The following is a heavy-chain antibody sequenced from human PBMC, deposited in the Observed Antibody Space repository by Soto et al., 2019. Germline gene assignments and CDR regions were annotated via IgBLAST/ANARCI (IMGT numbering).Heavy chain of an antibody. D-gene: IGHD4-17*01. CDR1: GISLTTQGVH. J-gene: IGHJ4*02. CDR3: VYRDFGDYFFQF. CDR2: TYWDDNE. V-gene: IGHV2-5*02. Sequence: QITLKESGPTLVKPTQTLTLTCTFSGISLTTQGVHVGWIRQPPGKALEWLALTYWDDNEVYRPSLKNRLTINQDTSKSQVVLTLATVDPVDTXXXYCVYRDFGDYFFQFWGQGILVIVS.